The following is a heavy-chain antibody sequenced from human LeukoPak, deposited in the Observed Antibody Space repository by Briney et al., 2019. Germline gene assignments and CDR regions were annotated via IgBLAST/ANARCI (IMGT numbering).Heavy chain of an antibody. CDR3: ARVPRLGGYYFDY. D-gene: IGHD3-16*01. Sequence: PSETLSLTCTVSGGSISSSYWSWIRQPPGKGLEWIGYIYYTGSTNYNPSLKSRVTISVDTSKNQFSLKLSSVTAADTAVYYCARVPRLGGYYFDYWGQGTLVTVSS. J-gene: IGHJ4*02. CDR1: GGSISSSY. CDR2: IYYTGST. V-gene: IGHV4-59*08.